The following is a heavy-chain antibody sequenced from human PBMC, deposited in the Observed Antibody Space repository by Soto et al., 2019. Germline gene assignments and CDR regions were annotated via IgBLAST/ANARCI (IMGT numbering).Heavy chain of an antibody. D-gene: IGHD6-19*01. CDR1: GFTFSSYG. Sequence: QVQLVESGGGVVQPGRSLRLSCAASGFTFSSYGMHWVRQAPGKGLEWVAVIWYDGSNENYADSVKGRFTISRDNSMNTLYMQMNSLRAEDTALYYCARDRRGSGWYDYFDYWGQGTMVTVSS. CDR3: ARDRRGSGWYDYFDY. V-gene: IGHV3-33*01. J-gene: IGHJ4*02. CDR2: IWYDGSNE.